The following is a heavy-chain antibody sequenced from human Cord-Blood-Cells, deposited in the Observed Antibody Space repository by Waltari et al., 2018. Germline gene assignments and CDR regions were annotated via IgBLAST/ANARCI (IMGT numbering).Heavy chain of an antibody. D-gene: IGHD6-6*01. CDR1: GCTFSSNA. CDR3: AKVKRQLVHY. CDR2: ISGSGGST. V-gene: IGHV3-23*01. Sequence: EVQLLESGGGLVQPGGSLRLSCAASGCTFSSNAMTWVRQAPGKGLDGVSAISGSGGSTYYADSVKGRFTIAIDNSKNTLYLQMNSLRAEDTAVYYCAKVKRQLVHYWGQGTLVTVSS. J-gene: IGHJ4*02.